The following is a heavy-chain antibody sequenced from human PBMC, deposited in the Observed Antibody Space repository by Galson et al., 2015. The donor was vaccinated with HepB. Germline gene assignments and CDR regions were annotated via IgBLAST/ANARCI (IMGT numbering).Heavy chain of an antibody. D-gene: IGHD1-1*01. CDR2: FDPEDGET. CDR1: GYTLTELS. J-gene: IGHJ6*02. CDR3: ATRTGTQDHYYYYGMDV. V-gene: IGHV1-24*01. Sequence: SVKVSCKVSGYTLTELSMHWVRQAPGKGLEWMGGFDPEDGETIYAQKFQGRVTMTEDTSTDTAYMELSSLRSEDTAVYYCATRTGTQDHYYYYGMDVWGQGTTVTVSS.